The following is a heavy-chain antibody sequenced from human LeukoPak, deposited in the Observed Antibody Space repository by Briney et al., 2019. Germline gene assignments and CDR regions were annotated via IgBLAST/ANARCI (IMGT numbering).Heavy chain of an antibody. CDR1: GGSISSYY. J-gene: IGHJ4*02. CDR2: IYYSGST. V-gene: IGHV4-59*01. CDR3: ARVPYSSGWYDY. D-gene: IGHD6-19*01. Sequence: ASETLSLTCTVSGGSISSYYWSWVRQPPGKGLEWIGYIYYSGSTNYNPSLKSRVTISVDTSKNQFSLKLSSVTAADTAVYYCARVPYSSGWYDYWGQGTLVTVSS.